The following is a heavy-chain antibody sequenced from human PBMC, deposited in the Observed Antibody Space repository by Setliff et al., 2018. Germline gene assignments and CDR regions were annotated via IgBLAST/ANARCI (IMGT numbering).Heavy chain of an antibody. J-gene: IGHJ3*02. CDR2: IYPSDSDT. CDR1: GYIFTSYW. D-gene: IGHD1-26*01. V-gene: IGHV5-51*01. CDR3: ARLSGADVFDI. Sequence: GESLKISCKGSGYIFTSYWIGWARQMPGKGLEWMGIIYPSDSDTRYSPSFRGQVTISADRSISTTYLQWSSLKASDTAIYYCARLSGADVFDIWGQGTVVTVSS.